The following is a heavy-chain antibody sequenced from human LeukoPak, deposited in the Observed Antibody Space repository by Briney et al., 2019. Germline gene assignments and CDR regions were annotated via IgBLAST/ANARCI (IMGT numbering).Heavy chain of an antibody. CDR2: IIPIFGTA. CDR3: ARELISGDWTWDI. V-gene: IGHV1-69*13. Sequence: VKASCKASGGTFSSYAISWVRQAPGQGLEWMGGIIPIFGTANYAQKFQGRVTITADESTSTAYMELSSLRSEDTAVYYCARELISGDWTWDIWGQGTMVTVSS. J-gene: IGHJ3*02. D-gene: IGHD2-21*02. CDR1: GGTFSSYA.